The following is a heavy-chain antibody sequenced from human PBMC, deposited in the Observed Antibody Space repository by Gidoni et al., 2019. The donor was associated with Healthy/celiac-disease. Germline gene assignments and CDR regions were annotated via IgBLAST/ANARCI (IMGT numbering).Heavy chain of an antibody. V-gene: IGHV2-5*02. CDR1: GFSLSTSGGG. CDR2: IYWDDDK. J-gene: IGHJ4*02. Sequence: QITLKESGPTLVKPTQTLTLTCTFSGFSLSTSGGGVGWIRQPPGKALEWLALIYWDDDKRYSPSLKSRLTITKDTSKNQVVLTMTNMDPVDTATYYCAHAPMTHYYGSGRYFDYWGQGTLVTVSS. D-gene: IGHD3-10*01. CDR3: AHAPMTHYYGSGRYFDY.